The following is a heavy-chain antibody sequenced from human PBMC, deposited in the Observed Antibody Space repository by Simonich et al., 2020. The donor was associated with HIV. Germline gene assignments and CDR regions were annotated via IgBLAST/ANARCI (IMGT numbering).Heavy chain of an antibody. CDR2: INHSGTT. V-gene: IGHV4-34*01. Sequence: QVQLQQWGAGLLKPSETLSLTCAVYGGSFSTYYWNWIRQSPGKGLEWIGEINHSGTTNYTPSLESRVTISLDTSKNHFSLKLNSVTAADTAVYYCTTSYCSGGTCYWYFDLWGRGTLVTVSS. CDR3: TTSYCSGGTCYWYFDL. J-gene: IGHJ2*01. D-gene: IGHD2-15*01. CDR1: GGSFSTYY.